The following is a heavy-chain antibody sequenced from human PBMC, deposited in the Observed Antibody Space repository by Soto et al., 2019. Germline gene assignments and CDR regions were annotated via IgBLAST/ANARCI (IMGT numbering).Heavy chain of an antibody. D-gene: IGHD6-19*01. Sequence: SDTLSLTCSDSGGSISGSYWSWTRQSPGKGLEWLGYVYYTGSTNYSPSLRSRVSISVDTSKNEFSLRLSSVTAADTAVYFCARSVAVPGAHIDYWGQGTQVPVSS. J-gene: IGHJ4*02. V-gene: IGHV4-59*07. CDR2: VYYTGST. CDR3: ARSVAVPGAHIDY. CDR1: GGSISGSY.